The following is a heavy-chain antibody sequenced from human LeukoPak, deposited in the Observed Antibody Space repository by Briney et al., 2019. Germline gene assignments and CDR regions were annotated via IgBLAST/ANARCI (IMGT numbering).Heavy chain of an antibody. CDR1: GYRFTSYW. CDR2: IYPGDSDT. D-gene: IGHD3-22*01. J-gene: IGHJ6*02. Sequence: GESLEISCEGSGYRFTSYWIGWVRQVPGKGLEGRGIIYPGDSDTRYSPSFQGQVTISADKSISTAYLQWSSLKASDTAMYYCARRGFYYESSGSKGYYGLDVWGQGTTVTVSS. V-gene: IGHV5-51*01. CDR3: ARRGFYYESSGSKGYYGLDV.